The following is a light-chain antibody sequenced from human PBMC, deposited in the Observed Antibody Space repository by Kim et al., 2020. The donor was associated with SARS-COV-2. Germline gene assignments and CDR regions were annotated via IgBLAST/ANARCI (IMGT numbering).Light chain of an antibody. CDR1: KLGDKY. Sequence: VSPGQTASIACSGDKLGDKYASWYQQRPGQSPVLVISQNNRRPSGIPERFSGSNSGNTATLTISGAQAMDEADYYCHAWDRNPAIFGGGTQLTVL. J-gene: IGLJ2*01. V-gene: IGLV3-1*01. CDR3: HAWDRNPAI. CDR2: QNN.